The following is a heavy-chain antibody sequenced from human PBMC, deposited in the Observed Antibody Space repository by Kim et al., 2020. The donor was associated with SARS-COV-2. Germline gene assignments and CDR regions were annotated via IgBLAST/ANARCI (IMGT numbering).Heavy chain of an antibody. CDR3: ATYCSSTSCSLGNAFDI. CDR2: IYYSGST. V-gene: IGHV4-39*01. J-gene: IGHJ3*02. CDR1: GGSISSSSYY. Sequence: SETLSLTCTVSGGSISSSSYYWGWIRQPPGKGLEWIGSIYYSGSTYYNPSLKSRVTISVDTSKNQFSLKLSSVTAADTAVYYCATYCSSTSCSLGNAFDIWGQGTMVTVSS. D-gene: IGHD2-2*01.